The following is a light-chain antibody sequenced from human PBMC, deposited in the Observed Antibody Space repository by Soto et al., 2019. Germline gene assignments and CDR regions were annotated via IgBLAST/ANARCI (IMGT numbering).Light chain of an antibody. CDR3: MQATQSHWT. CDR1: QSLLHSDGNTY. CDR2: KDS. J-gene: IGKJ1*01. V-gene: IGKV2-24*01. Sequence: DIVMTQTPLSSPVTLGQAASISCRSSQSLLHSDGNTYLSWFQQRPGQPPRLLIYKDSDRFSGVPDRFSGSGAGTDFTLTISRVEAEDVGIYYCMQATQSHWTFGQGTKVDIK.